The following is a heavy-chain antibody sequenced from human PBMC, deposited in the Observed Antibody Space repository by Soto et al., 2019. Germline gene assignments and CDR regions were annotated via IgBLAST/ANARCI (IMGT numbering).Heavy chain of an antibody. CDR3: ARERYYDPPTFYYFYYGKDV. D-gene: IGHD3-22*01. CDR1: GYTFTSYG. V-gene: IGHV1-18*01. Sequence: ASVKVSCKASGYTFTSYGISWMRQAPGQGLEWMGWISAYNGNTNYAQKLQGRVTMTTDTSTSTAYMELRSLRSDDTAVYYCARERYYDPPTFYYFYYGKDVWGQGTTVTVSS. CDR2: ISAYNGNT. J-gene: IGHJ6*02.